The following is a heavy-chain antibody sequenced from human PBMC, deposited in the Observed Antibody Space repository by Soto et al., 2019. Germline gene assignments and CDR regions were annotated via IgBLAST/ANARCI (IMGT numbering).Heavy chain of an antibody. CDR3: ARGRISTGKNDVFDI. V-gene: IGHV4-34*01. J-gene: IGHJ3*02. D-gene: IGHD6-19*01. CDR2: ITHSGNT. CDR1: GGSFSGSD. Sequence: ESLCLTGAVFGGSFSGSDWAWIRQPPGKGLEWIGEITHSGNTNYNSSLKSRVTMSLDTSKSQFSLNLSSVTAADTAVYSCARGRISTGKNDVFDIWGQGTTVTVSS.